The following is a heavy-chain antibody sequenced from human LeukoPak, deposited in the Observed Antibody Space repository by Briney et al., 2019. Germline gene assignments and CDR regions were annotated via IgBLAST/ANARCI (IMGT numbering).Heavy chain of an antibody. J-gene: IGHJ4*02. CDR1: GFTFDDYG. D-gene: IGHD5-18*01. Sequence: GGSLRLSCAASGFTFDDYGMSWVRQAPGKGLEWVSVIYSGGSTYYADSVKGRFTISRDNSKNTLYLQMNSLRAEDTAVYYCARDTGYSYGFDYWGQGTLVTVSS. CDR3: ARDTGYSYGFDY. V-gene: IGHV3-66*01. CDR2: IYSGGST.